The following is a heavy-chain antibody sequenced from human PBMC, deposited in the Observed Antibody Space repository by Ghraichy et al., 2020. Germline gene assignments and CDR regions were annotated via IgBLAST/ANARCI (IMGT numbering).Heavy chain of an antibody. J-gene: IGHJ1*01. CDR3: VSERATGYFQY. V-gene: IGHV1-18*01. Sequence: ASVKVSCKASGYTFTSYGLSWVRQAPGQGLEWMGWISAYNGNTNYAQKLQDRVTMTTDTSTSTAYMELRSLRSDDTAVYYCVSERATGYFQYWGQGTLVTVSS. D-gene: IGHD5-12*01. CDR2: ISAYNGNT. CDR1: GYTFTSYG.